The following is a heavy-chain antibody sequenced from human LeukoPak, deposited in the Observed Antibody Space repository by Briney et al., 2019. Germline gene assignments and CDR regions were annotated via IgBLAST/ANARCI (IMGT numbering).Heavy chain of an antibody. CDR2: VCYDGNTK. V-gene: IGHV3-30*14. D-gene: IGHD1-14*01. CDR3: ASQSGRPDY. Sequence: PGGSLRLSCAASGFTFSSYAMHWVRQAPGKGLECVAVVCYDGNTKYYADSVKGRFTISRDNSKNTLYLQMNSLRTEDTALYYCASQSGRPDYWGRGTLVTVSS. CDR1: GFTFSSYA. J-gene: IGHJ4*02.